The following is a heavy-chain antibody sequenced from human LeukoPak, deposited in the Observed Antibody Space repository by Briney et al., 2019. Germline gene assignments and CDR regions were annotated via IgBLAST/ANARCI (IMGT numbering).Heavy chain of an antibody. V-gene: IGHV1-46*02. CDR1: GYTFNSYY. CDR2: INPSGGST. CDR3: ARVLTYYDILTGYSTYYFDY. D-gene: IGHD3-9*01. J-gene: IGHJ4*02. Sequence: GASVKVSCKASGYTFNSYYMHRVRQAPGQGLEWMGIINPSGGSTSYAQKFQGRVTMTRDTSTSTVYMELSSLRSEDTAVYYCARVLTYYDILTGYSTYYFDYWGQGTLVTVSS.